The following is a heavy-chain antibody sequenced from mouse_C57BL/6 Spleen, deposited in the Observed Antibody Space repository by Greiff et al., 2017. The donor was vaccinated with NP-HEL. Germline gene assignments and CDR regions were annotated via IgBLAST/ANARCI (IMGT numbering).Heavy chain of an antibody. Sequence: VQLQQSGAELVRPGASVKLSCTASGFNIKDDYMHWVKQRPEQGLEWIGWIDPENGDTEYASKFQGKATITADTSSNTAYLQLSSRTSEDTAVYYCTTYYGSSAPWYFDVWGTGTTVTVSS. D-gene: IGHD1-1*01. J-gene: IGHJ1*03. CDR3: TTYYGSSAPWYFDV. CDR1: GFNIKDDY. CDR2: IDPENGDT. V-gene: IGHV14-4*01.